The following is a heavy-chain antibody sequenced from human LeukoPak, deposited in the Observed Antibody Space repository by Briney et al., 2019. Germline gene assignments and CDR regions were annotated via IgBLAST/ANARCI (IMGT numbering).Heavy chain of an antibody. J-gene: IGHJ4*02. CDR2: IYYSGST. V-gene: IGHV4-59*01. D-gene: IGHD7-27*01. CDR1: GVATSSNY. CDR3: ARESSWGNFDY. Sequence: SETLSLTCTVSGVATSSNYWIWLRQPPGQGLEWIGYIYYSGSTNYNPSLKSRVTISVDTSKNQFPLKLSYVTAADTAVYFCARESSWGNFDYWGQGTLVTVSS.